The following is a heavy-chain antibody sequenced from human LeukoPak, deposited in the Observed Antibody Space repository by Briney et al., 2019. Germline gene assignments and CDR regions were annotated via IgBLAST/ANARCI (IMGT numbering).Heavy chain of an antibody. Sequence: QPGGSLRLSCAASGFTFSSYWMHWVRQAPGKGLVWVSRINTDGSSTSYADSVKGRFTISRDNAKNTLYLQMNSLRAEDTAVYYFATGLHYGGNSTRANWFDPWGQGTLVTVSS. CDR3: ATGLHYGGNSTRANWFDP. CDR2: INTDGSST. CDR1: GFTFSSYW. D-gene: IGHD4-23*01. V-gene: IGHV3-74*01. J-gene: IGHJ5*02.